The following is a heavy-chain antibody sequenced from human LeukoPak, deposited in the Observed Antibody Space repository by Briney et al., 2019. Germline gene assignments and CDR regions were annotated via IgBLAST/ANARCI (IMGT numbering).Heavy chain of an antibody. Sequence: GGSLRLSCAASGFTFSNAWMSWVRQAPGKGLEWVGRIKSKTDGGTTDYAAPVKGRFTISRDDSKNTLYLQMNSLETEDTAVYYCTTTFTIFGVGLFDYWGQGTLVTVSS. CDR3: TTTFTIFGVGLFDY. V-gene: IGHV3-15*01. J-gene: IGHJ4*02. D-gene: IGHD3-3*01. CDR2: IKSKTDGGTT. CDR1: GFTFSNAW.